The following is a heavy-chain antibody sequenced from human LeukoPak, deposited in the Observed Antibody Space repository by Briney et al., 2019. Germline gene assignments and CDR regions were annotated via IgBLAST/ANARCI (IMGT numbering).Heavy chain of an antibody. Sequence: SETLSLTCAVSGASISGSGYYLGWIRQPPGKGLEWIGNIYYTGSTCYNASLQSRVTISIDMSKNQFSLRLSSVTAADTAMYYCVKSGGYGLIDYWGQGTLVTVSS. V-gene: IGHV4-39*01. CDR2: IYYTGST. CDR1: GASISGSGYY. CDR3: VKSGGYGLIDY. D-gene: IGHD6-19*01. J-gene: IGHJ4*02.